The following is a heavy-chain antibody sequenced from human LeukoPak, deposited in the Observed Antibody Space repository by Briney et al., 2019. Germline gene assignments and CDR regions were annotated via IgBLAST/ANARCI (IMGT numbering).Heavy chain of an antibody. J-gene: IGHJ4*02. V-gene: IGHV3-48*01. CDR1: GFSFSSYS. CDR3: ARPRGCGSSRCNNFGY. CDR2: ITSTSSTT. Sequence: GGSLRLSCAASGFSFSSYSMNWVRQAPGKGLEWISYITSTSSTTYYADSVKGRFTISRDNAKNSLYLQMNSLRAEDTAVYYCARPRGCGSSRCNNFGYWGQGTLVTVSS. D-gene: IGHD2-2*01.